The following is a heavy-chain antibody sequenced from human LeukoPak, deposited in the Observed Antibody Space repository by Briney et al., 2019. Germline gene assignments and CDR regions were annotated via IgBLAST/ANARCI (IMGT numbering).Heavy chain of an antibody. Sequence: QPGGSLRLSCAASGFTFNSYWMTWVRQAPGKGLEWVANINQVGSEKYYVDSVKGRFTISRDNAKNSLSLQMNSLRAEDTAVYYCARAIFRLYSSSRRVDSWGQGTLVTVSS. J-gene: IGHJ4*02. V-gene: IGHV3-7*01. CDR1: GFTFNSYW. CDR2: INQVGSEK. CDR3: ARAIFRLYSSSRRVDS. D-gene: IGHD6-13*01.